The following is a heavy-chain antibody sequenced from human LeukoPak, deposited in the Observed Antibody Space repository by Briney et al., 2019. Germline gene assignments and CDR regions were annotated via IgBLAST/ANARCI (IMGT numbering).Heavy chain of an antibody. V-gene: IGHV3-23*01. CDR1: GFTFSSYA. J-gene: IGHJ4*02. CDR3: AKDPFYYDSSGYYPNCFDY. Sequence: GGSLRLSCAASGFTFSSYAMSWVRQAPGKGLDWVSAISGSGGSTYYADSVKCRFTISRDNSKNTLYLQMNSLRAEDTAVYYCAKDPFYYDSSGYYPNCFDYWGQGTLVTVSS. CDR2: ISGSGGST. D-gene: IGHD3-22*01.